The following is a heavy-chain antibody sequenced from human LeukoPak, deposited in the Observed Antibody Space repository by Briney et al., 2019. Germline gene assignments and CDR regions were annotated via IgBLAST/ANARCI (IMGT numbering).Heavy chain of an antibody. J-gene: IGHJ4*02. CDR1: GGTFSSYA. Sequence: SVKVSCKASGGTFSSYAISWVRQAPGQGLEWMGRIIPILSIANYAQKFQGRVTITADKSTSTAYMELSSLRSEDTAVYYCARLQGGTDYWGQGTLVTVSS. CDR3: ARLQGGTDY. CDR2: IIPILSIA. V-gene: IGHV1-69*04. D-gene: IGHD1-26*01.